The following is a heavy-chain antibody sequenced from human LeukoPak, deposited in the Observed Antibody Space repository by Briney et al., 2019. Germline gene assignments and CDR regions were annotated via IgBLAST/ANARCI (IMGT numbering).Heavy chain of an antibody. CDR1: GGSFSGYY. D-gene: IGHD3-10*01. CDR2: INHSGST. V-gene: IGHV4-34*01. J-gene: IGHJ4*02. Sequence: PSETLPLTCAVYGGSFSGYYWSWIRQPPGKGLEWIGEINHSGSTNYNPSLKSRATISVDTSKNQFSLKLSSVTAADTAVYYCATRYYYGSGSYNDYWGQGTLVTVSS. CDR3: ATRYYYGSGSYNDY.